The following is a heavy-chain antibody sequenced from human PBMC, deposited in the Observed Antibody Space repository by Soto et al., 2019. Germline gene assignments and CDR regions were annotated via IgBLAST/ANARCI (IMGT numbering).Heavy chain of an antibody. CDR2: ISPYNGNS. D-gene: IGHD3-10*01. V-gene: IGHV1-18*01. CDR1: GYTFTGYG. J-gene: IGHJ4*02. Sequence: ASVKVSRKASGYTFTGYGFSWVRQAPGQGLEWMGWISPYNGNSKYAQKRQDRVTMTTDTFTSTAYMELRSLRYDDTAVYYCARDLDRSGAYYTDYWGQGTLVTVSS. CDR3: ARDLDRSGAYYTDY.